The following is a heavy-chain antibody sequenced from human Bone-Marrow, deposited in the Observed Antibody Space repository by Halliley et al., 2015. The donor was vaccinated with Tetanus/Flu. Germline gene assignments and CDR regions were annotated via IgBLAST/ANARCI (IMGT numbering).Heavy chain of an antibody. J-gene: IGHJ6*02. D-gene: IGHD1-1*01. V-gene: IGHV4-59*01. CDR2: YPGSS. Sequence: YPGSSNSTPALKSRVAIPADTSKNQVSLKLNSVTAADTAVYYCARAFGTNSYYSGLDVWGQGTTVTVSS. CDR3: ARAFGTNSYYSGLDV.